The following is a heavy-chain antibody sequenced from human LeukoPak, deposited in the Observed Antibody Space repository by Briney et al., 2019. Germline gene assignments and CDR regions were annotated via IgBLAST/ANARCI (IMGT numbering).Heavy chain of an antibody. J-gene: IGHJ4*02. CDR1: GFSFSSYA. CDR3: AKLGCSHAPCSADW. D-gene: IGHD2-2*01. CDR2: TSDSAGST. Sequence: GGSLRLSYAASGFSFSSYAMAWGRQAPGKGLEWVSTTSDSAGSTLYADSVKGRFTISRDNSTNTLYLQMTSLRAEDTALYFCAKLGCSHAPCSADWWGPGTLVTVSS. V-gene: IGHV3-23*01.